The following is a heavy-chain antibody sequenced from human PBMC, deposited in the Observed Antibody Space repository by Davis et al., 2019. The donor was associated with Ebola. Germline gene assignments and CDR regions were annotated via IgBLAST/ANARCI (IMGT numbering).Heavy chain of an antibody. D-gene: IGHD1-14*01. J-gene: IGHJ6*02. V-gene: IGHV3-7*03. CDR1: GFTFSSYW. CDR2: IKQDGSEK. CDR3: AREDETITSGMDV. Sequence: PGGSLRLSCAASGFTFSSYWMNWVRQAPGKGLEWVANIKQDGSEKYYVDSVKGRFTISRDNAKNSLYLQMNSLRAEDTAVYYCAREDETITSGMDVWGQGTTVTVSS.